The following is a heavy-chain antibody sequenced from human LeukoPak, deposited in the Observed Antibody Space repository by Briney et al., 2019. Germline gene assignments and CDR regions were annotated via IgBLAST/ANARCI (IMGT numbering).Heavy chain of an antibody. D-gene: IGHD6-19*01. J-gene: IGHJ4*02. CDR2: ISGGGGST. V-gene: IGHV3-23*01. CDR1: GFTFNSYA. Sequence: GGSLRLSCAASGFTFNSYAMSWVRQAPGKGLEWVSIISGGGGSTSYADSVKGRFTISRDNAKNSLYLQMNSLRAEDTAVYYCARDSSGWPLVDWGQGTLVTVSS. CDR3: ARDSSGWPLVD.